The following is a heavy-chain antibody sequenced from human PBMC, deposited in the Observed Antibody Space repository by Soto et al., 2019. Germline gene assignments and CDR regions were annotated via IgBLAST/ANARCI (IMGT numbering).Heavy chain of an antibody. CDR1: GGSISSGDYY. Sequence: TLSLTCTVSGGSISSGDYYWSWIRQPPGKGLEWIGYIYYSGSTYYNPSLKSRVTISVDTSKNQFSLKLSSVTAADTAVYYCARDNGGGDCYPDSYGMDVWGQGPTVTVSS. D-gene: IGHD2-21*02. V-gene: IGHV4-30-4*01. CDR3: ARDNGGGDCYPDSYGMDV. J-gene: IGHJ6*02. CDR2: IYYSGST.